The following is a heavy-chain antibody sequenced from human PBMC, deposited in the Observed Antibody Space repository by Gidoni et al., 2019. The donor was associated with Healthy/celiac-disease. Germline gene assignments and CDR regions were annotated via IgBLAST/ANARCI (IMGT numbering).Heavy chain of an antibody. CDR3: AKGPAARYYYGSG. Sequence: EVQLLESGGGSVQPGGSLRLACAASGFTFSSYAMSWVRQAPGKGLEWVSAISGSGGSTYYADSVKGRFTISRDNSKNTLYLQMNSLRAEDTAVYDCAKGPAARYYYGSGWGQGTLVTVSS. V-gene: IGHV3-23*01. J-gene: IGHJ4*02. CDR1: GFTFSSYA. CDR2: ISGSGGST. D-gene: IGHD3-10*01.